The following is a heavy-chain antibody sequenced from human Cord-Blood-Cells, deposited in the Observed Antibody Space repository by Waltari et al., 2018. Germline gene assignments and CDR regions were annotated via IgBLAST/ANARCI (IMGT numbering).Heavy chain of an antibody. CDR1: GGSISSGDYY. D-gene: IGHD2-2*01. V-gene: IGHV4-30-4*08. CDR2: IYYSGGT. Sequence: QVQLQESGPGLVKPSQTLSLTCTVSGGSISSGDYYWNWIRQPPGKGLEWVGYIYYSGGTYYNPSLKSRVTISVDTSKNQFSLKLSAVTAADTAVYYCARAGCSSTSCYYAFDYWGQGTLVTVSS. J-gene: IGHJ4*02. CDR3: ARAGCSSTSCYYAFDY.